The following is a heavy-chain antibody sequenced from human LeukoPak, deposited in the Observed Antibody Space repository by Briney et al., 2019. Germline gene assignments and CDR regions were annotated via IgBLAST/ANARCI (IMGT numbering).Heavy chain of an antibody. CDR1: GFTFSNYW. Sequence: GGSLRLSCAASGFTFSNYWMSWVRQAPGKGLEWVANIKQDGSHTFYVDSVKGRFTISRDNTKNSLYLQMNSLRGEDTAVYYCARDLPDYWGQGTLVTVSS. CDR3: ARDLPDY. CDR2: IKQDGSHT. J-gene: IGHJ4*02. V-gene: IGHV3-7*01.